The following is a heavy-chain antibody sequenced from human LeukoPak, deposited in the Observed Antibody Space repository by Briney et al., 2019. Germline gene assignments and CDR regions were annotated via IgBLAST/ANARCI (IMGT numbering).Heavy chain of an antibody. CDR3: ARVRGYYGSGNTQT. CDR2: IYSGGST. D-gene: IGHD3-10*01. V-gene: IGHV3-53*01. J-gene: IGHJ5*02. CDR1: GFTVSSNY. Sequence: GGSLRLSCAASGFTVSSNYMSWVRQAPGKGLEWVSVIYSGGSTYYADSVKGRFTISRDNSKNTLYLQMNSLRAEDTAVYYCARVRGYYGSGNTQTWGQGTLVTVSS.